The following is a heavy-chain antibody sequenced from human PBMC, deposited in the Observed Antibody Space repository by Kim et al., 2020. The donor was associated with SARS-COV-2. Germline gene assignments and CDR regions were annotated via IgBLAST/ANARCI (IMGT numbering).Heavy chain of an antibody. V-gene: IGHV4-39*01. J-gene: IGHJ2*01. CDR2: IYYSGST. D-gene: IGHD3-16*02. CDR1: GGSISSSSYY. CDR3: ARPSRYDYVWGSYRSPGDWYFDL. Sequence: SETLSLTCTVSGGSISSSSYYWGWIRQPPGKGLEWIGSIYYSGSTYYNPSLKSRVTISVDTSKNQFSLKLSSVTAADTAVYYCARPSRYDYVWGSYRSPGDWYFDLWGRGTLVTVSS.